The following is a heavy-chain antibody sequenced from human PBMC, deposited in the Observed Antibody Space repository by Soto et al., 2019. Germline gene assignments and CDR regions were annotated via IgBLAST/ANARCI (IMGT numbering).Heavy chain of an antibody. CDR2: ISGSGGST. J-gene: IGHJ4*02. CDR1: GFTFSSYA. D-gene: IGHD6-13*01. V-gene: IGHV3-23*01. Sequence: QPGGSLRLSCAASGFTFSSYAMSWVRQAPGKGLEWVSAISGSGGSTYYADSVKGRFTISRDNSKNTLYLQMNSLRAEDTAVYYCAKWGPLGFPIAAAGTVDYWGQGTLVTVSS. CDR3: AKWGPLGFPIAAAGTVDY.